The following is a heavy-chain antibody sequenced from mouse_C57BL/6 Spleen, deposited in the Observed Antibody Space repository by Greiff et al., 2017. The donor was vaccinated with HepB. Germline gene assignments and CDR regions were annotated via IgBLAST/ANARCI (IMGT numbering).Heavy chain of an antibody. CDR2: IDPSDSET. V-gene: IGHV1-52*01. D-gene: IGHD2-3*01. J-gene: IGHJ2*01. CDR3: ARWRGYDDGYYGFDY. Sequence: VQLQQSGPELVKPGASVKISCKASGYTFTSYWMHWVKQRPIQGLEWIGNIDPSDSETHYNQKFKDKATLTVDKSSSTAYMQLSSLTSEDSAVYYCARWRGYDDGYYGFDYWGQGTTLTVSS. CDR1: GYTFTSYW.